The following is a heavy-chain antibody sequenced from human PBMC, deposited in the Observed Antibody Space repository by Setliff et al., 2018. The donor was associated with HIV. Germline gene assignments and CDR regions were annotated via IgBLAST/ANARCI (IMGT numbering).Heavy chain of an antibody. CDR2: IYYSGST. D-gene: IGHD2-2*01. CDR3: ARVDCSSTSCYRDYYYYMDV. V-gene: IGHV4-39*01. Sequence: SETLSLTCTVSGGSISSSSYYWGWIRQPPGKGLEWIGSIYYSGSTYYNPSLKSRVTISVNTSKNQFSLKLSSVTAADTAVYYCARVDCSSTSCYRDYYYYMDVWGKGTTVTVSS. J-gene: IGHJ6*03. CDR1: GGSISSSSYY.